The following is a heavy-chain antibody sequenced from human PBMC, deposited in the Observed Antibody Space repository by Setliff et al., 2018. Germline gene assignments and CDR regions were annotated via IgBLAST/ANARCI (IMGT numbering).Heavy chain of an antibody. J-gene: IGHJ6*03. CDR1: GYPFTNYA. D-gene: IGHD3-10*01. CDR2: INTKTGNP. V-gene: IGHV7-4-1*02. Sequence: ASVKVSCKTSGYPFTNYAMNWVRQAPGQGLEWMGWINTKTGNPMYAQGFTGRFVFSLDTSVSTAYLQISSLKAEDSAVYYCGRASRFGTIKYRGDYYMDVWGKGTTVTVSS. CDR3: GRASRFGTIKYRGDYYMDV.